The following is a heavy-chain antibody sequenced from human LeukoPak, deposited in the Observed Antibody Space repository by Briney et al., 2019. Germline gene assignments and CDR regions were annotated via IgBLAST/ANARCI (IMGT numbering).Heavy chain of an antibody. CDR3: ARGAGYYSASLGDYYYYMDV. J-gene: IGHJ6*03. CDR2: IIPILGIA. Sequence: SVKVSCKASGGTFSSYTISWVRQAPGQGLEWMGRIIPILGIANYAQKFQGRVTITADKSTSTAYTELSSLRSEDTAVYYCARGAGYYSASLGDYYYYMDVWGKGTTVTVSS. D-gene: IGHD3-3*01. CDR1: GGTFSSYT. V-gene: IGHV1-69*02.